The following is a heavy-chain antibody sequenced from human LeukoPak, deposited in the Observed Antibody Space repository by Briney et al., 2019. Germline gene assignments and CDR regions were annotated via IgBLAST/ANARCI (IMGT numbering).Heavy chain of an antibody. CDR1: GFSFTNSG. D-gene: IGHD3-9*01. J-gene: IGHJ3*02. CDR3: ARTYFDILTGYYKSFDAFDI. Sequence: GGSLRLSCAASGFSFTNSGMTWVRQAPGRGLEWVSTISGRGTFTYYADSLKGRFTLSRDNSKNTLFLQMNSLSAGDTAVYYCARTYFDILTGYYKSFDAFDIWGQGTMVTVSS. V-gene: IGHV3-23*01. CDR2: ISGRGTFT.